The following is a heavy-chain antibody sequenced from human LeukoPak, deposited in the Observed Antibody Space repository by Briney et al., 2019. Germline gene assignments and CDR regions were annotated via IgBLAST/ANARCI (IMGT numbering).Heavy chain of an antibody. D-gene: IGHD4-17*01. V-gene: IGHV3-30*18. CDR2: VSSDASNK. J-gene: IGHJ5*02. CDR3: AKETRSSIYGDYPDTNWFDP. Sequence: GGSLRLSCAASGFTFSSYGMHWVRQAPGKGLEWVAVVSSDASNKYYADSVKGRFTISRDNSNNTLYLQMNSLRAEDTAVYYCAKETRSSIYGDYPDTNWFDPWGQGTLVTVSS. CDR1: GFTFSSYG.